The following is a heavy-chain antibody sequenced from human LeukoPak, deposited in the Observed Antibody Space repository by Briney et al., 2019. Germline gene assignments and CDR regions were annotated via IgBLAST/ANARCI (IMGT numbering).Heavy chain of an antibody. CDR2: IYYSGST. Sequence: PSETLSLTCGVYDGSFSDYYWSWIRQPPGKGLEWIGSIYYSGSTYYNPSLKSRVTISVDTSKNQFSLKLSSVTAADTAVYYCASNGNVWLRRDYYFDYWGQGTLVTVSS. V-gene: IGHV4-34*01. J-gene: IGHJ4*02. CDR3: ASNGNVWLRRDYYFDY. CDR1: DGSFSDYY. D-gene: IGHD5-12*01.